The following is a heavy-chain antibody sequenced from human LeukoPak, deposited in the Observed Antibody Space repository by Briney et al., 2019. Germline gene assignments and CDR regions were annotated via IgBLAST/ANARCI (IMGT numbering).Heavy chain of an antibody. V-gene: IGHV1-18*01. J-gene: IGHJ5*02. CDR3: ARDYHPYGSGNWFDP. Sequence: GASVKVSCKASGYTFTSYGISWVRQAPGQGPEWMGWISAYNGNTNYAQKLQGRVTMTADTSTSTAYMELRSLRSDDTAVYYCARDYHPYGSGNWFDPWGQGTLVTVSS. CDR2: ISAYNGNT. D-gene: IGHD3-10*01. CDR1: GYTFTSYG.